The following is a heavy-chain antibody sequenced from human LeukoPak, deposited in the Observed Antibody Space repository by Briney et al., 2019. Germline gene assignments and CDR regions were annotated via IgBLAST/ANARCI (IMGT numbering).Heavy chain of an antibody. Sequence: KPSETLSLTCTVSGGSIRSGGYYWSWIRQHPGKGLEWIGYIYYSGSTNYNPSLKRRLTMSVDTSKNQFSLKLSSVTAADTAVYYCARVSGYRVGAKEGPFDYWGQGTLVTVSS. CDR1: GGSIRSGGYY. CDR3: ARVSGYRVGAKEGPFDY. J-gene: IGHJ4*02. D-gene: IGHD1-26*01. CDR2: IYYSGST. V-gene: IGHV4-31*03.